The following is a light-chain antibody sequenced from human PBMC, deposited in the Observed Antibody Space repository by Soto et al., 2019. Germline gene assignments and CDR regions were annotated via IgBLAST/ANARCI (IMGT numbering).Light chain of an antibody. CDR1: QSISSSY. CDR3: QQYGSSPWT. J-gene: IGKJ1*01. Sequence: EIVLTQSPGTLSLSPGERATLSCRAIQSISSSYFAWYQQKPGQAPRLLIFGASSRASGIPDRFSGSGSGTDFTLTISRLEPEDFAVYYCQQYGSSPWTFGQGTKVDIK. V-gene: IGKV3-20*01. CDR2: GAS.